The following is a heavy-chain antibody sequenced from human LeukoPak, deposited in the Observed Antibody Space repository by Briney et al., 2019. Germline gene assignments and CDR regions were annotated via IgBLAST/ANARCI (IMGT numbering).Heavy chain of an antibody. D-gene: IGHD6-13*01. CDR2: IYNTGST. CDR1: GDSINSNY. Sequence: SETLSLTCSVSGDSINSNYWSWIRQSPGKGLEWIGYIYNTGSTNYSPSLKSRVSIMKDTSKNQISLKLGSVTAADTAVYYCARGWWFDPWGQGTLVTVSS. V-gene: IGHV4-59*01. CDR3: ARGWWFDP. J-gene: IGHJ5*02.